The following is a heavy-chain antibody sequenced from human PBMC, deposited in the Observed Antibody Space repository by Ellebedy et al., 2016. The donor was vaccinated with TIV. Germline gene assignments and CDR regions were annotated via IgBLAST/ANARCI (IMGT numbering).Heavy chain of an antibody. Sequence: GSLRLXCTVSGGSISSSSYYWGWIRQPPGKGLEWIGSIYYSGSTYYNPSLKSRVTISVDTSKNQFSLKLSSVTAADTAVYYCARHSLGWELGRVDYWGQGTLVTVSS. V-gene: IGHV4-39*01. CDR3: ARHSLGWELGRVDY. J-gene: IGHJ4*02. CDR2: IYYSGST. D-gene: IGHD1-26*01. CDR1: GGSISSSSYY.